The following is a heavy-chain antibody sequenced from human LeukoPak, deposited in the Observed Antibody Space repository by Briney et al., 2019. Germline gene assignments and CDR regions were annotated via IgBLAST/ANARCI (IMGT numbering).Heavy chain of an antibody. CDR1: GGTFSSYA. D-gene: IGHD3-16*02. Sequence: ASVKVSCKASGGTFSSYAISWVRQAPGQGLEWMGGIIPIFGTANYAQKFQGRVTITADESTSTAYMELSSLRSEDTAVYYCARGVKMITLGGVIVPDMSGYYYGMAFWGKGPTVTVSS. V-gene: IGHV1-69*13. CDR2: IIPIFGTA. CDR3: ARGVKMITLGGVIVPDMSGYYYGMAF. J-gene: IGHJ6*04.